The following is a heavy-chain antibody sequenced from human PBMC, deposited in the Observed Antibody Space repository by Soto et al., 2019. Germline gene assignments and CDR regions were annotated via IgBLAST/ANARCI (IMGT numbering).Heavy chain of an antibody. D-gene: IGHD3-16*01. Sequence: QVQLVQSGAEVKKPGSSVKVSCTASGDTFSSFTISWLRQAPGQGLEWMGGVIPVFGTTDYEQRLQGRVTRTADGSTITAYMELSSLRSADTAVYYCATSSTYILLRGNMYYYDMDVWGQGTTVTVSS. J-gene: IGHJ6*02. CDR3: ATSSTYILLRGNMYYYDMDV. CDR2: VIPVFGTT. V-gene: IGHV1-69*01. CDR1: GDTFSSFT.